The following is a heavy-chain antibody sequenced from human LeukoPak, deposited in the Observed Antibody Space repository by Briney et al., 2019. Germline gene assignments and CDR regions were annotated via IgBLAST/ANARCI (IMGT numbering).Heavy chain of an antibody. CDR3: ARADGSGSYLTYYFDY. CDR2: IYYSGST. CDR1: GGSISSYY. Sequence: PSETLSLTCTVSGGSISSYYWSWIRQPPGKGLEWIGYIYYSGSTNYNPSLKSRVTISVDTSKNQFSLKLSSVTAADTAVYYCARADGSGSYLTYYFDYWGQGTLVTVSS. V-gene: IGHV4-59*01. J-gene: IGHJ4*02. D-gene: IGHD3-10*01.